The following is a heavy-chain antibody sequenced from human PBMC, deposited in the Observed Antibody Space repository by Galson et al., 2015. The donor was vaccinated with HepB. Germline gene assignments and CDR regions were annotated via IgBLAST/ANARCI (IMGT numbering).Heavy chain of an antibody. CDR1: GFTFSTYA. V-gene: IGHV3-64D*06. CDR3: VKVGQWVSLSDY. J-gene: IGHJ4*02. CDR2: ISSNGDNT. Sequence: SLRLSCAASGFTFSTYAMGWVRQAPGKGLEYVSSISSNGDNTYYADSVKGRFTISRDNSQKTLYLQMSSLRPEDTAVYFCVKVGQWVSLSDYWGQGTLVIVSS. D-gene: IGHD6-19*01.